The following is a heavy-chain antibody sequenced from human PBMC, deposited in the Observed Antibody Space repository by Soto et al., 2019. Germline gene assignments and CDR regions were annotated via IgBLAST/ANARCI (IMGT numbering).Heavy chain of an antibody. J-gene: IGHJ4*02. V-gene: IGHV4-59*01. CDR2: ISYNGHT. Sequence: ATLSRTDSVCVGSSNNEDLSGGRHPPGKGLGWIGYISYNGHTNYNPSLRSRVTMSVDTSKDQFSLNLRYVTAADTAIYYCAREALLEWQRHFDQSGQGPLVTVSS. CDR3: AREALLEWQRHFDQ. CDR1: VGSSNNED. D-gene: IGHD1-26*01.